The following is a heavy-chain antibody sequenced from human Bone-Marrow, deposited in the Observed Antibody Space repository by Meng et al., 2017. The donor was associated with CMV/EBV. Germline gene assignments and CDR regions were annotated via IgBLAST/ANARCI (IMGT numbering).Heavy chain of an antibody. J-gene: IGHJ6*02. V-gene: IGHV3-23*01. Sequence: GGSLRLSCAASGFTFNSNAMSWVRQAPGKGLEGVSVISAGGASTHYGDSVKGRFTISRDNSKNTLYLQMNSLRAEDTGVYYCAKTSGSWVWDQGTTVTVSS. CDR2: ISAGGAST. D-gene: IGHD6-13*01. CDR1: GFTFNSNA. CDR3: AKTSGSWV.